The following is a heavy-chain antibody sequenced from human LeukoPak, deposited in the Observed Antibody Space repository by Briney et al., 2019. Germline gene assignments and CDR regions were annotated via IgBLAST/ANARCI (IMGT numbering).Heavy chain of an antibody. Sequence: PSETLSLTCPASGGSFGSYYWSWIRQPPGKGLEWIGYIYTSGSTNYNPSLKSRVTISIDTSKNQFSLKLSSVTAEDTAVYYCASVSSDSKLGHSYFQHWGQGTLVTVSS. CDR2: IYTSGST. V-gene: IGHV4-4*09. D-gene: IGHD3-22*01. J-gene: IGHJ1*01. CDR3: ASVSSDSKLGHSYFQH. CDR1: GGSFGSYY.